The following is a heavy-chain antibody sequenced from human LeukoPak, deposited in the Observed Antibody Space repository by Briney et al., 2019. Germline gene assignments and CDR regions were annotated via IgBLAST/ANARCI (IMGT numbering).Heavy chain of an antibody. J-gene: IGHJ6*03. CDR1: GFTFSSYA. Sequence: GGSLRLSCAASGFTFSSYAMSWVRQAPGKGLEWVSAISGSGGSTYYADSVKGRFTISRDNSKNTLYLQMNSLRAEDTAMYYCARGPDGSGWYRVDYYYYYMDVWGQGTLVTVSS. V-gene: IGHV3-23*01. D-gene: IGHD6-19*01. CDR2: ISGSGGST. CDR3: ARGPDGSGWYRVDYYYYYMDV.